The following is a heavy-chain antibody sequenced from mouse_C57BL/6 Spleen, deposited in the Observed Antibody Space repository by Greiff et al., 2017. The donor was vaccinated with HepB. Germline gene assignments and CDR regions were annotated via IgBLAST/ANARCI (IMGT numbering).Heavy chain of an antibody. Sequence: VQLQQPGAELVMPGASVKLSCKASGYTFTSYWMHWVKQRPGQGLEWIGEIDPSDSYTNYNQKFKGKSILTVDKSSSTAYMQLSSLTSEDSAVYYCARGDFSNYDYAMDYWGQGTSVTVSS. CDR2: IDPSDSYT. CDR3: ARGDFSNYDYAMDY. D-gene: IGHD2-5*01. V-gene: IGHV1-69*01. CDR1: GYTFTSYW. J-gene: IGHJ4*01.